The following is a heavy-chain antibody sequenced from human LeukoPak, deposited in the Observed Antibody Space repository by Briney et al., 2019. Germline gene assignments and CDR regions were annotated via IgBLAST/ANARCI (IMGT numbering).Heavy chain of an antibody. CDR1: GDTFRSYP. J-gene: IGHJ4*02. D-gene: IGHD2-2*01. Sequence: ASVKVSCKASGDTFRSYPINWVRQATGQGLEWMGWMNPNSGNTGYALKFRGRVTMTGDTSISTAYMELSSLISEDTAVYYCARAIRNQLLSDHWGPGTLVTVSS. CDR2: MNPNSGNT. V-gene: IGHV1-8*02. CDR3: ARAIRNQLLSDH.